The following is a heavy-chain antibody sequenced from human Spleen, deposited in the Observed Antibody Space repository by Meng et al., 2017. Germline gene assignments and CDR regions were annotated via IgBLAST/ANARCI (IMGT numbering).Heavy chain of an antibody. CDR1: VGSFSDYY. J-gene: IGHJ4*02. D-gene: IGHD4-11*01. CDR3: ARGPTTMAHDFDY. V-gene: IGHV4-34*01. Sequence: QVQVQEWGAGLLKPSEPLSLPCVLSVGSFSDYYWSWIGQPPGKGLEWIGEINHSGSTNYNPSLESRATISVDTSQNNLSLKLSSVTAADSAVYYCARGPTTMAHDFDYWGQGTLVTVSS. CDR2: INHSGST.